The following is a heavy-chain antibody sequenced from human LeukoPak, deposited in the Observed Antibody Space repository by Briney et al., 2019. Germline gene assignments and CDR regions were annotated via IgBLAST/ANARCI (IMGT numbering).Heavy chain of an antibody. CDR2: IIPIFGTA. J-gene: IGHJ1*01. CDR1: GGTFSSYA. D-gene: IGHD2-2*01. V-gene: IGHV1-69*05. Sequence: SVKVSCKASGGTFSSYAISWVRQAPGQGLEWMGGIIPIFGTANYAQKFQGRVTITTDESTSTAYMELSSLRSEDTAVYYCASKAGVPAAVRTAEYFQHWGQGTLVTVSS. CDR3: ASKAGVPAAVRTAEYFQH.